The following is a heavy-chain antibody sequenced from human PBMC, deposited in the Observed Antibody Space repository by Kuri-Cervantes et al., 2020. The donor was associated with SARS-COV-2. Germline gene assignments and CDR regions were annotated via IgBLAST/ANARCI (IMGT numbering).Heavy chain of an antibody. Sequence: GGSLRLSCAASGFIFSSYWMGWVRQAPGKGLEWVAVISYDGSNKYYADSVRGRFTISRDNSKNTLYLQMNSLRAEDTAVYYCARESPWLDAFDIWGQGTMVTVSS. V-gene: IGHV3-30-3*01. D-gene: IGHD5-12*01. CDR1: GFIFSSYW. CDR2: ISYDGSNK. CDR3: ARESPWLDAFDI. J-gene: IGHJ3*02.